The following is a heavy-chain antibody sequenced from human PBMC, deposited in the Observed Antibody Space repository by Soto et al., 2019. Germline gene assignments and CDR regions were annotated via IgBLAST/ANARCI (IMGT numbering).Heavy chain of an antibody. Sequence: GESLTISCTCSGYSFTRYWISWVRQMPGKGLEWMGRIDPSDSYTNYSPSFQGHVTISADKSISTAYLQWSSLKASDTAMYYCAGSRGIVGADYYYYGMDVWGQGTTVTVSS. CDR1: GYSFTRYW. CDR3: AGSRGIVGADYYYYGMDV. CDR2: IDPSDSYT. D-gene: IGHD1-26*01. J-gene: IGHJ6*02. V-gene: IGHV5-10-1*01.